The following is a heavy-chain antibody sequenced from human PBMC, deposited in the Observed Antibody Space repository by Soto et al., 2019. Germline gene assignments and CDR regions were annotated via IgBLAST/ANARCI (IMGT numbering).Heavy chain of an antibody. CDR3: ARDSFGGYCSGGSCPGHFDY. Sequence: PGGSLRLSCEASGFTFSTYDIHWFRQAPGKGLEWVAVISFDGSKTYYVDSVKGRFSISRDNSKNTLYLEMNDLRSEDTALYYCARDSFGGYCSGGSCPGHFDYWGQGT. CDR1: GFTFSTYD. J-gene: IGHJ4*02. V-gene: IGHV3-30*03. D-gene: IGHD2-15*01. CDR2: ISFDGSKT.